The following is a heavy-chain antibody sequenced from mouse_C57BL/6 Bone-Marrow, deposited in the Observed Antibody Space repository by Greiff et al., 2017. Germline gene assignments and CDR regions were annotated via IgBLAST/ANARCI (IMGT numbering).Heavy chain of an antibody. CDR1: GYAFTNYL. CDR2: INPGSGGT. Sequence: QVQLQQSGAELVRPGTSVKVSCKASGYAFTNYLIEWVKQRPGQGLEWIGVINPGSGGTNYNEKFKGKATLTADKSSSTAYMQLSSLTSEDSAVYFCARWETAQDPLFAYWGQGTLVTVSA. J-gene: IGHJ3*01. V-gene: IGHV1-54*01. D-gene: IGHD3-2*02. CDR3: ARWETAQDPLFAY.